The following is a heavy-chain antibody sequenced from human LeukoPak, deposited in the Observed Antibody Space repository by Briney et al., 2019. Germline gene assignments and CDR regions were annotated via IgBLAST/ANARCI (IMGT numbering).Heavy chain of an antibody. Sequence: PGGCLILACAAPGFTFSSYAMHWVRQAPGKGLEWVAVISYDGSNKYYADSVKGRFTISRDNSKNTLYLQMNSLRAEDTAVYYCARDFAPDIVVVPAGGFDYWGQGTLVSVSS. J-gene: IGHJ4*02. CDR3: ARDFAPDIVVVPAGGFDY. CDR2: ISYDGSNK. CDR1: GFTFSSYA. V-gene: IGHV3-30*04. D-gene: IGHD2-2*01.